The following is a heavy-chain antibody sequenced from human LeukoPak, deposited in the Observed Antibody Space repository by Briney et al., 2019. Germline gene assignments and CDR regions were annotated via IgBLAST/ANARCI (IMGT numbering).Heavy chain of an antibody. D-gene: IGHD6-19*01. V-gene: IGHV3-30*02. Sequence: GGSLRLSCAASGFTFSSYGKHWVRQAPGKGLEWVAFIRYDGSNKHYADSVKGRFTISRDNSKNMLYLQMNSLRAEDTAVYYCAKFPVAGSPFDYWGQGTLVTVSS. J-gene: IGHJ4*02. CDR2: IRYDGSNK. CDR3: AKFPVAGSPFDY. CDR1: GFTFSSYG.